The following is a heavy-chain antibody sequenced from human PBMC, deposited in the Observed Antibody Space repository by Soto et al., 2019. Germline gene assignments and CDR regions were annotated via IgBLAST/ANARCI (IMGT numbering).Heavy chain of an antibody. CDR2: ISSNDGTT. D-gene: IGHD1-7*01. V-gene: IGHV3-11*01. CDR3: AREINYSRYPRVIDF. Sequence: QVQLAESGGGLVKPGGSLRLSCAASGFTFDNYYMSWIRQAPGKGLEWISYISSNDGTTYYADSLKGRFTIPRDNAKNSLYLQMNSLRAEDTAVYYCAREINYSRYPRVIDFWGQGTLVTVSS. J-gene: IGHJ4*02. CDR1: GFTFDNYY.